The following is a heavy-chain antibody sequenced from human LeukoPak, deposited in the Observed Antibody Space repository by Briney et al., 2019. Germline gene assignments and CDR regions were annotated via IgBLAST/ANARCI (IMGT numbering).Heavy chain of an antibody. CDR2: IYYSGST. J-gene: IGHJ4*02. Sequence: SETLSLTCTVSGGSISSYYWSWIRQPPGKGLEWIGYIYYSGSTYYNPSLKSRVTISVDTSKNQFSLKLSSVTAADTAVYYCAREEKYYFDYWGQGTLVTVSS. CDR3: AREEKYYFDY. V-gene: IGHV4-59*06. CDR1: GGSISSYY.